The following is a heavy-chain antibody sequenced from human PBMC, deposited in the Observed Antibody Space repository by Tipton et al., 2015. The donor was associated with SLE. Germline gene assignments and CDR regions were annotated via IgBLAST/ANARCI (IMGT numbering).Heavy chain of an antibody. CDR1: GGSFSGYY. D-gene: IGHD6-13*01. CDR3: ASRGEDSSSAGDY. CDR2: INHSGST. Sequence: TLSLTCAVYGGSFSGYYWSWIRQPPGKGLEWIGEINHSGSTNYNPSLKSRVTISVDTSKNQFSLKLSSVTAADTAVYYCASRGEDSSSAGDYWGQRTLVTVSS. V-gene: IGHV4-34*01. J-gene: IGHJ4*02.